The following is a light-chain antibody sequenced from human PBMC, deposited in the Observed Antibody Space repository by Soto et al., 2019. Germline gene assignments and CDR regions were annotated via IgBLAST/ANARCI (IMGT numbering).Light chain of an antibody. CDR3: QQYASSPPLT. CDR1: QSLTSY. CDR2: GAS. J-gene: IGKJ5*01. Sequence: APSSLALCTGERDNLFCRASQSLTSYLAWYQQKPDQAPRLLIYGASSRATGIPDRFSGSGSGTDFSLTISRLQPEDFAVYYCQQYASSPPLTFGRGTRLDIK. V-gene: IGKV3-20*01.